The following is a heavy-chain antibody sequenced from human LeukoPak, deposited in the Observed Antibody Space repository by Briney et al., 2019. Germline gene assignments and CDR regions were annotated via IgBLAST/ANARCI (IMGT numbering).Heavy chain of an antibody. Sequence: PSQTLSLTCAVSGGSISSGGYSWSWIRQPPGKGLEWIGYIYHSGSTYYNPSLKSRVTISVDRSKNQFSLKLSSVTAADTAVYYCATVLDYYGSGSSDYWGQGTLVTVSS. CDR2: IYHSGST. V-gene: IGHV4-30-2*01. CDR3: ATVLDYYGSGSSDY. D-gene: IGHD3-10*01. J-gene: IGHJ4*02. CDR1: GGSISSGGYS.